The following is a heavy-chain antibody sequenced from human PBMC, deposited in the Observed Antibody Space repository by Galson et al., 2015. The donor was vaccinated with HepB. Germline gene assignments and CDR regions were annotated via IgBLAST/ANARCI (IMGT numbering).Heavy chain of an antibody. CDR1: GFTFSDYY. J-gene: IGHJ4*02. CDR2: ISISTIYT. Sequence: SLRLSCAASGFTFSDYYMSWIRQAPGKGLEWLSYISISTIYTNYADSVKGRFTISRDNVKNSMYLQMNSLRAEDTAVYYCARVADSDYGDHAHFDSWGLGTLVTVSS. D-gene: IGHD4-17*01. CDR3: ARVADSDYGDHAHFDS. V-gene: IGHV3-11*06.